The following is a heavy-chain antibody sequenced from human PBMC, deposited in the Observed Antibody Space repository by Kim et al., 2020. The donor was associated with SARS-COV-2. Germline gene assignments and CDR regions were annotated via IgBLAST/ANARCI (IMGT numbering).Heavy chain of an antibody. J-gene: IGHJ6*02. CDR3: AKDQWGDGMDV. D-gene: IGHD2-8*01. V-gene: IGHV3-23*01. CDR2: GT. Sequence: GTYYADSVKGRLTISRDNSRNTLSLQMSGLRAEDTAVYYWAKDQWGDGMDVWGQGTTVTVSS.